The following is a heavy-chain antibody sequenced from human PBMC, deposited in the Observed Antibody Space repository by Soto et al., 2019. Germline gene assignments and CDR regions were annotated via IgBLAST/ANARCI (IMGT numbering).Heavy chain of an antibody. V-gene: IGHV1-69*01. Sequence: QVQLIQSEAEVKKPGSSVRVSCTASGGIFGSHGFSWVRQAPGQRLEWVGGFIPIFRTLTYTEKFQARVRIAADESTNTVYLDLSSLTSEDTAVYYCVKERYAQLWLEDYGMDVWGQGTTVTV. CDR3: VKERYAQLWLEDYGMDV. CDR2: FIPIFRTL. CDR1: GGIFGSHG. J-gene: IGHJ6*02. D-gene: IGHD5-18*01.